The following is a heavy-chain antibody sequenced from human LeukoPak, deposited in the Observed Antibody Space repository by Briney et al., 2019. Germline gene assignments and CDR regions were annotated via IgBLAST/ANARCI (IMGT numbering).Heavy chain of an antibody. CDR1: GYTFTSYD. D-gene: IGHD3-22*01. CDR3: ARSTGYYYDSRNDY. Sequence: GASVKVSCKASGYTFTSYDINWVRQATGQGLEWMGWMSPNSGNTGYAQKFQGRVTMTRNTSISTAYMELSSLRSEDTAVYYCARSTGYYYDSRNDYWGQGTLVTVSS. J-gene: IGHJ4*02. CDR2: MSPNSGNT. V-gene: IGHV1-8*01.